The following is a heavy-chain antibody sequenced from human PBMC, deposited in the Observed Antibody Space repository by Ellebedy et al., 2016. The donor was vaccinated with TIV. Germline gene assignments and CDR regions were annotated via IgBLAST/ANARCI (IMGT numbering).Heavy chain of an antibody. J-gene: IGHJ4*02. D-gene: IGHD3/OR15-3a*01. CDR3: ARVDLGLAFDY. V-gene: IGHV3-53*01. CDR2: IYSAGNT. Sequence: GGSLRLSCAVSGFSLSSNYMSWVRQAPGKGLEWVSIIYSAGNTYYADSVKGRFTISRDTSKNPVFLQMNSLRAEDTAVYYCARVDLGLAFDYWGRGTLVTVSS. CDR1: GFSLSSNY.